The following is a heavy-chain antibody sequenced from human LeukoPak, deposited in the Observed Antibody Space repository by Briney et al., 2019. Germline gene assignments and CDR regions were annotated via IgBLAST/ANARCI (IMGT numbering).Heavy chain of an antibody. CDR2: IWYDGSNK. Sequence: GGSLRLSCAASGFTFSSYGMHWVHQAPGKGLEWVAVIWYDGSNKYYADSVKGRFTISRDNSKNTLYLQMNSLRAEDTAVYYCARVRGIAVAGIGWANHDAFDIWGQGTMVTVSS. D-gene: IGHD6-19*01. CDR1: GFTFSSYG. V-gene: IGHV3-33*01. CDR3: ARVRGIAVAGIGWANHDAFDI. J-gene: IGHJ3*02.